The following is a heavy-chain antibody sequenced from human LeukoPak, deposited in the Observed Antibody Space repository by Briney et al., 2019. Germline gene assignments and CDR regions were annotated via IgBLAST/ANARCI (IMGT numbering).Heavy chain of an antibody. Sequence: GGSLRLSCAASGFTFSNHWMHWVRQAPGGGLVWVSRIYSDGSGTSYADSVKGRFTISRDNAKNTLHLQMNSLRPEDTAVYCCVRGHVTGSDRHCDYWGQGTLATVSS. CDR2: IYSDGSGT. V-gene: IGHV3-74*01. J-gene: IGHJ4*02. CDR1: GFTFSNHW. D-gene: IGHD3-9*01. CDR3: VRGHVTGSDRHCDY.